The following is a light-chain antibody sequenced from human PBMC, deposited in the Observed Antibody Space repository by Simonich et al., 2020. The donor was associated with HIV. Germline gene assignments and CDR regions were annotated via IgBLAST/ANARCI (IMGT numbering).Light chain of an antibody. CDR1: QDISDF. V-gene: IGKV1-33*01. J-gene: IGKJ4*01. CDR2: DAS. Sequence: DIQMTQSPSSLSASVGDRVTITCQASQDISDFLNWYQQKPRKAPKLLIYDASNLETGVPSRFSGSGSGTDFTFTISSLQPEDIATYYCQEYDNLLALTFGGGTKVEIK. CDR3: QEYDNLLALT.